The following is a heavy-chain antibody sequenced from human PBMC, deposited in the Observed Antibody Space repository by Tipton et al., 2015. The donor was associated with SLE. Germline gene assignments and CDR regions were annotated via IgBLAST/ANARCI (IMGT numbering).Heavy chain of an antibody. CDR2: IFTRGST. Sequence: TLSLTCTVSGYSVRSGYYWGWIRQPAGKGLEWIGRIFTRGSTNYNLSLKSRVTISLDTSKNQFSLKLRSVTVVDTAMYYCAREHISSLRDAFEVWGQGTMVSVS. V-gene: IGHV4-61*02. D-gene: IGHD2-15*01. J-gene: IGHJ3*01. CDR1: GYSVRSGYY. CDR3: AREHISSLRDAFEV.